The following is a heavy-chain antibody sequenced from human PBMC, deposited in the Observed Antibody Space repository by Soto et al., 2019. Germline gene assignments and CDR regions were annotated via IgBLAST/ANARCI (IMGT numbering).Heavy chain of an antibody. D-gene: IGHD2-21*01. Sequence: EVQLVESGGGLVQPGGSLRLSCVASGFKFDYYWMHWVRQAPGGGLMWISRLQTDGSHPAYADSVKGRFTISRDNAKNSLSLQINNRSVEDTAVYYCAGGGEPDYWGQGALVNVSS. CDR2: LQTDGSHP. V-gene: IGHV3-74*01. CDR1: GFKFDYYW. J-gene: IGHJ4*02. CDR3: AGGGEPDY.